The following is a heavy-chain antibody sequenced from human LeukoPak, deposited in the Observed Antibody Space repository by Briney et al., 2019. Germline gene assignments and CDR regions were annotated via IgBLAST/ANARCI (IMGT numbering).Heavy chain of an antibody. V-gene: IGHV3-30*04. D-gene: IGHD3-10*01. CDR3: ARGEAFGELWLFDY. CDR2: ISYDGSNK. Sequence: PGGSLRLSCAASGFTFSSYAMHWVRQAPGKGLEWVAVISYDGSNKYYADSVKGRFTISRDNSKNTLYLQMNSLRAEDTAVYYCARGEAFGELWLFDYWGQGTLVTVSS. J-gene: IGHJ4*02. CDR1: GFTFSSYA.